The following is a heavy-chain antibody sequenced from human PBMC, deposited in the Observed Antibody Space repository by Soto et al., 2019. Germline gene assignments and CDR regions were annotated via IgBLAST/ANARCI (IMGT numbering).Heavy chain of an antibody. J-gene: IGHJ1*01. CDR1: GFTFTSHG. V-gene: IGHV3-30*03. CDR2: ISYDGSNK. Sequence: QVQLVESGGGVVQPGRSLRLSCAASGFTFTSHGMHWVRQAPGKGLEWVAVISYDGSNKYYADSVKGRFTISRDNSKNTLYLQMSSLRPEDTAVYYCAHGNVEMASRQGGYFQHWGQGTLVTVSS. D-gene: IGHD1-1*01. CDR3: AHGNVEMASRQGGYFQH.